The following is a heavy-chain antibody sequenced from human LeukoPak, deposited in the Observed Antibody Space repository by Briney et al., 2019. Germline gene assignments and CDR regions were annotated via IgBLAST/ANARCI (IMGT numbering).Heavy chain of an antibody. CDR3: VRSRIAARLGGNWFDP. CDR1: GYTFTSYD. CDR2: MNPNSGNT. Sequence: ASVKVSCKASGYTFTSYDINWVRQATGQGLEWMGWMNPNSGNTGYAQKFQGRVTMTRNTSISTAYMELSSLRSEDTAVYYCVRSRIAARLGGNWFDPWGQGTLVTVSS. J-gene: IGHJ5*02. V-gene: IGHV1-8*01. D-gene: IGHD6-6*01.